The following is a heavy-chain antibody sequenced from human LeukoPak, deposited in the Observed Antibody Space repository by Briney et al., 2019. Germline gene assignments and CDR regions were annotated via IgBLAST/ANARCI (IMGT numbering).Heavy chain of an antibody. CDR1: GYTFTSYY. V-gene: IGHV1-46*01. Sequence: ASVKVSCKASGYTFTSYYMHWVRQAPGQGLEWMGIINPSGGSTSYAQKFQGRVTMTRDTSTSTVYMELSSLRSEDTAVYYCAREGDTAMALDAFDIWGQGTMVTVSS. CDR2: INPSGGST. J-gene: IGHJ3*02. D-gene: IGHD5-18*01. CDR3: AREGDTAMALDAFDI.